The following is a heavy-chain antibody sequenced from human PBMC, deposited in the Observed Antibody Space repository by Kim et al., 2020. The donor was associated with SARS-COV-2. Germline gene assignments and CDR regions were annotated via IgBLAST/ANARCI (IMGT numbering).Heavy chain of an antibody. D-gene: IGHD3-10*01. CDR1: GGSVSSGSYY. J-gene: IGHJ5*02. CDR3: ARDLEYYGSGSYAWFDP. Sequence: SETLSLTCTVSGGSVSSGSYYWSWIRQPPGKGLEWIGYIYYSGSTNYNPSLKSRVTISVDTSKNQFSLKLSSVTAADTAVYYCARDLEYYGSGSYAWFDPWGQGTLVTVSS. CDR2: IYYSGST. V-gene: IGHV4-61*01.